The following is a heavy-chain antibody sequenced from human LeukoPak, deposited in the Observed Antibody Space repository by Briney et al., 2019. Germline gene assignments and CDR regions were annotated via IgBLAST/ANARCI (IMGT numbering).Heavy chain of an antibody. V-gene: IGHV4-59*01. CDR2: ISDSGST. Sequence: SETLSLTCNVSGGSISSYYWSWIRQPPGKGLEWTGHISDSGSTNYNPSLKGRLTISVDTSKNQFSLKLSSVTAADTAVYYCARTRYSSGWFFDYWGQGILVTVSS. CDR1: GGSISSYY. J-gene: IGHJ4*02. CDR3: ARTRYSSGWFFDY. D-gene: IGHD6-19*01.